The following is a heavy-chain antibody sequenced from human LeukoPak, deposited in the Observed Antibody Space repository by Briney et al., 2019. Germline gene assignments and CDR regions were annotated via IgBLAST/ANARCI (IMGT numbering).Heavy chain of an antibody. D-gene: IGHD3-3*01. J-gene: IGHJ4*02. CDR1: GFTFGDYG. V-gene: IGHV3-49*03. CDR2: IRSKAYGGTT. Sequence: PGPSLRLSCTASGFTFGDYGMSWFRQAPGKGLEWVGFIRSKAYGGTTEYAASVKGRFTISRDDSKSIAYVQMNSLKTEDTAVYYCTRQVLRFLEGLYDYWGQGTLVTVSS. CDR3: TRQVLRFLEGLYDY.